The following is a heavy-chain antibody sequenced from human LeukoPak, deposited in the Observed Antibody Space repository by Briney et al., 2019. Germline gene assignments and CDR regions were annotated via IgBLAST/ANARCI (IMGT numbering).Heavy chain of an antibody. CDR1: GFTFSSYA. V-gene: IGHV3-23*01. CDR2: LSGSGGRT. CDR3: AKVGGYSYGIDY. Sequence: PGGSLRLSCAASGFTFSSYAMSWVRQAPGKGLEWVSALSGSGGRTYYADSVKGRFTISRDNSKNTLYLQMNSPIAEDTAVYYCAKVGGYSYGIDYWGQGTLVTVSS. D-gene: IGHD5-18*01. J-gene: IGHJ4*02.